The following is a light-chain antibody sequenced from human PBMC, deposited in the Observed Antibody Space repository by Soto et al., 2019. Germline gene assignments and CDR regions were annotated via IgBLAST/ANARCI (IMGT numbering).Light chain of an antibody. CDR1: SGSVATNNY. V-gene: IGLV8-61*01. CDR2: RTN. J-gene: IGLJ3*02. Sequence: QTVVTQEPSFSVSPGGTVTLTCALSSGSVATNNYPSWCQQTPGQPPRTLIFRTNTRSSGVPDRYSGHTLGSKAALTITGAKADDESDYACVLYVGRGIWVFGGGTKMTV. CDR3: VLYVGRGIWV.